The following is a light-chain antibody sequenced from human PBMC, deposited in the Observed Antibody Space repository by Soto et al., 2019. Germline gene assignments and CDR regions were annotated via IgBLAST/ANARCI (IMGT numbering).Light chain of an antibody. Sequence: AIQMTQSPSSLSASVGDRVTITCRASQGIRNNLGWYQQKTVKAPKFLLYSASTLQSGVPSRFSDSGSGTDFTLTISSMQPEDFATYYCQQDYTAPLTFGQGTKVEFK. CDR2: SAS. CDR1: QGIRNN. V-gene: IGKV1-6*02. J-gene: IGKJ1*01. CDR3: QQDYTAPLT.